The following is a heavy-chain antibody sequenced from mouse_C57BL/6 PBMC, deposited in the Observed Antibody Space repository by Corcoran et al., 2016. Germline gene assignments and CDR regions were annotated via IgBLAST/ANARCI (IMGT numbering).Heavy chain of an antibody. J-gene: IGHJ2*01. V-gene: IGHV1-75*01. D-gene: IGHD1-1*01. CDR1: GYTFTDYY. Sequence: QVQLQQSGPELVKPGASVKISCKASGYTFTDYYINWVKQRPGQGLEWIGWIFPGSGNTYYNEKFKGKATLTVDQSSSTANMLLSSLTSEDSAVYFCARGDYYGSSPYYFDYWGQGTTLTVSS. CDR2: IFPGSGNT. CDR3: ARGDYYGSSPYYFDY.